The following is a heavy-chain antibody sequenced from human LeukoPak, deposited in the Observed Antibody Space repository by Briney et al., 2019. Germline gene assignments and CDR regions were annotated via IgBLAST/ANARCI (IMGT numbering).Heavy chain of an antibody. CDR3: ARTFHDYGDYGGYYYYMDA. J-gene: IGHJ6*03. Sequence: SETLSLTCTVSGGSISSYYWSWIRQPAGKGLEWIGRIYTSGSTNYNPSLKSRVTMSVDTSKNQFSLKLSSVTAADTAVYYCARTFHDYGDYGGYYYYMDAWGKGTTVTVSS. D-gene: IGHD4-17*01. CDR1: GGSISSYY. CDR2: IYTSGST. V-gene: IGHV4-4*07.